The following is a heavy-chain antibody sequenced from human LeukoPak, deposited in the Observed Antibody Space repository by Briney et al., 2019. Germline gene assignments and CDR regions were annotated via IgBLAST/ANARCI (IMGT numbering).Heavy chain of an antibody. J-gene: IGHJ6*02. V-gene: IGHV3-53*04. CDR1: GFTVSSNY. D-gene: IGHD6-13*01. CDR2: IYSGGST. Sequence: GGSLRLSCAASGFTVSSNYMSWVRQAPGKGLERVSVIYSGGSTYYADSVKGRFTISRHNSKNTLYLQMNSLRAEDTAVYYCACSSWPHTGYYYCYGMDVWGQGTTVTVSS. CDR3: ACSSWPHTGYYYCYGMDV.